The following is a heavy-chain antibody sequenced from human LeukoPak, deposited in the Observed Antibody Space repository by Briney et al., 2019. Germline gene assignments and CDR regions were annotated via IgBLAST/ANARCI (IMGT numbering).Heavy chain of an antibody. Sequence: WASVKVSCKASGYTFTVYYMHWVRQAPGQGLEWMGWINPNSGGTNYAQKFQGRVTMTRDTSISTAYMELSRLRSDDTAVYYCARDDSSGWYWFDPWGQGTLVTVSS. CDR1: GYTFTVYY. V-gene: IGHV1-2*02. J-gene: IGHJ5*02. D-gene: IGHD6-19*01. CDR3: ARDDSSGWYWFDP. CDR2: INPNSGGT.